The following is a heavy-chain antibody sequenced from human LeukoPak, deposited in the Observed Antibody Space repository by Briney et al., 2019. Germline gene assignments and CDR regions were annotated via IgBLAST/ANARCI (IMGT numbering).Heavy chain of an antibody. V-gene: IGHV1-3*01. CDR1: GYTFTIYA. J-gene: IGHJ5*02. CDR3: ARPSGSYFMWFDP. D-gene: IGHD1-26*01. CDR2: INAGNGNT. Sequence: GASVKVSCTASGYTFTIYAMHWVRQAPGQRLEWMGWINAGNGNTKYSQKFQGRVTITRDTSASTAYMELSSLRSEDTAVYYCARPSGSYFMWFDPWGQGTLVTVSS.